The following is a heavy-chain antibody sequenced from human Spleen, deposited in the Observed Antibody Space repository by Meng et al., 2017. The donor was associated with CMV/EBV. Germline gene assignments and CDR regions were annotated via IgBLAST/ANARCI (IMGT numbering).Heavy chain of an antibody. J-gene: IGHJ6*02. CDR1: GYSLSSGYY. CDR3: VRGRSVNYTTYSYFGWDV. CDR2: MYYGESA. V-gene: IGHV4-38-2*02. D-gene: IGHD2/OR15-2a*01. Sequence: SETLSLTCSVFGYSLSSGYYWGWIRQPPGKGLEWIGTMYYGESAFTNSSLKSRVTMSLDAPNDQLSLRLSSVTAADTAVYYCVRGRSVNYTTYSYFGWDVWGHGTTVTVSS.